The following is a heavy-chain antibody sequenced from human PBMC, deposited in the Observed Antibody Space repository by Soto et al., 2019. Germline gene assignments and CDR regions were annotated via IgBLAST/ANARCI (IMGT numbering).Heavy chain of an antibody. CDR2: IHHSGST. Sequence: GTLSLTCGVSGGSVSRDNWWSWVRQPPGKGLEWIGEIHHSGSTNYGPSLKSRVTMSVDKSRNQFSLKLTSVTAADTAVYYCAENGSYDLVNWGQGTRVTVSS. CDR1: GGSVSRDNW. CDR3: AENGSYDLVN. J-gene: IGHJ4*02. V-gene: IGHV4-4*02. D-gene: IGHD3-16*01.